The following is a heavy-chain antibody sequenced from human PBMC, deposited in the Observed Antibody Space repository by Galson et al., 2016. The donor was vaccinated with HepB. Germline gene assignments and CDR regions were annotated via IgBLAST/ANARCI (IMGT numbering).Heavy chain of an antibody. CDR2: ASFDGVSS. CDR1: GFSFSRYA. D-gene: IGHD3-22*01. J-gene: IGHJ4*02. Sequence: SLRLSCAASGFSFSRYALHWVRQAPGKGLEWVAIASFDGVSSYYADSVKGRFTVSRDNSKSTLYLQINSLRLEDTAVYYCARDFDSSDWYYFDMWGEGTLVTVSS. V-gene: IGHV3-30*04. CDR3: ARDFDSSDWYYFDM.